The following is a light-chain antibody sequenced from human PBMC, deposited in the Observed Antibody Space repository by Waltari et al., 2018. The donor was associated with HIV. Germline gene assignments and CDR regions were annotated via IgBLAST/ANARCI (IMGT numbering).Light chain of an antibody. Sequence: YELRQPSSVSVSPGQTARITCSGDVLAKKYARWFRQKPGQAPVTVIYKDSERPSGIPERFSGSSSGTTVTLTITGAQVEDEADYFCYSAADNNGVFGGGTKLIVL. J-gene: IGLJ3*02. CDR2: KDS. CDR1: VLAKKY. V-gene: IGLV3-27*01. CDR3: YSAADNNGV.